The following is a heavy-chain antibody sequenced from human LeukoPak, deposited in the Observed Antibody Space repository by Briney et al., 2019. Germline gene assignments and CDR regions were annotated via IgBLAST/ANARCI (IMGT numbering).Heavy chain of an antibody. CDR2: INHSGST. CDR3: ARGPRYYDSSGYYPFDY. J-gene: IGHJ4*02. V-gene: IGHV4-34*01. CDR1: GGSFSGYY. Sequence: SETLSLTCAVYGGSFSGYYWSWVRQPPGKGLEWIGEINHSGSTNYNPSLKSRVTISVDTSKNQFSLKLSSVTAADTAVYYCARGPRYYDSSGYYPFDYWGQGTLVTVSS. D-gene: IGHD3-22*01.